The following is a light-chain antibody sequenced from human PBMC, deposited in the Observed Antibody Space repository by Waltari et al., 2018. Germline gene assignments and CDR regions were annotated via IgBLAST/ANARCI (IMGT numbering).Light chain of an antibody. CDR3: HQYSSYSWT. J-gene: IGKJ1*01. CDR2: QAS. Sequence: DIKMTQSPPTRSSSVGDRVPITCRASQSISTYLAWYQQKPGKAPNRLFHQASNLESRVPSRFSGSGSGTDFTLTISSLQPDDFSIYYCHQYSSYSWTFGPGTKVEMK. CDR1: QSISTY. V-gene: IGKV1-5*03.